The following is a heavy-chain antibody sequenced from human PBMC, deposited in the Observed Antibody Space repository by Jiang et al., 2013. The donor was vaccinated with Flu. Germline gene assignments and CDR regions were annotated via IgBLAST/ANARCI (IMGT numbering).Heavy chain of an antibody. CDR3: ARGERYYDFWSGYYNWFDP. CDR1: GYTFTSYA. Sequence: KVSCKASGYTFTSYAMNWVRQAPGQGLEWMGWINTNTGNPTYAQGFTGRFVFSLDTSVSTAYLQISSLKAEDTAVYYCARGERYYDFWSGYYNWFDPWGQGTLVTVSS. CDR2: INTNTGNP. V-gene: IGHV7-4-1*02. J-gene: IGHJ5*02. D-gene: IGHD3-3*01.